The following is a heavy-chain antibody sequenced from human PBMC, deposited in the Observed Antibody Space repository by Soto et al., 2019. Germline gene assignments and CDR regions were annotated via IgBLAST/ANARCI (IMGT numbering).Heavy chain of an antibody. CDR3: ARDLSGSGY. V-gene: IGHV3-30-3*01. CDR2: ISYDGSNK. CDR1: GFAFSRYA. Sequence: QVQLVESGGGVVQPGRSLRLSCAASGFAFSRYAMHWVRQAPGKGLEWVAVISYDGSNKYYADSVKGRFTISRDNSKNTLYLQVNSLRAEDTAVYYCARDLSGSGYWGQGTLVTVSS. D-gene: IGHD3-10*01. J-gene: IGHJ4*02.